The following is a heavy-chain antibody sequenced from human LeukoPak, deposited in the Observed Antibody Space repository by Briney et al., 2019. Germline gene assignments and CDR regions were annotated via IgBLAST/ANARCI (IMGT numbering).Heavy chain of an antibody. CDR1: GLTFSSYS. J-gene: IGHJ4*02. CDR2: ISSSSSYI. V-gene: IGHV3-21*01. D-gene: IGHD2-21*01. CDR3: ARAYCGGDCYSDTNDY. Sequence: GGSLRLSCSPSGLTFSSYSMKWVRQAPGKGLEWVSSISSSSSYIYYADSVKGRFTISRDNAKNSLYLQMNSLRAEDTAVYYCARAYCGGDCYSDTNDYWGQGTLVTVSS.